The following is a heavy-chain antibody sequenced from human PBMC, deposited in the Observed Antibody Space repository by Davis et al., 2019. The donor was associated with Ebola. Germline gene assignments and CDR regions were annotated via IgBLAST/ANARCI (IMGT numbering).Heavy chain of an antibody. CDR1: GYTFTSYD. V-gene: IGHV1-8*01. Sequence: ASVKVSCKASGYTFTSYDINWVRQATGQGLEWMGWMNPNSGNTGYAQKFQGRVTMTRNTSISTAYMELSSLRSDDTAVYYCARGGGWLRSLSNWFDPWGQGTLVNVSS. CDR3: ARGGGWLRSLSNWFDP. D-gene: IGHD5-12*01. J-gene: IGHJ5*02. CDR2: MNPNSGNT.